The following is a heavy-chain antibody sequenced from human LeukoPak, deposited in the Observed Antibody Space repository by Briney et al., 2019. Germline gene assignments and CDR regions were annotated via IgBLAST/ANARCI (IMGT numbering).Heavy chain of an antibody. J-gene: IGHJ4*02. CDR3: ASPYSGYDYNFDH. V-gene: IGHV3-64D*06. CDR2: ISSNGGST. D-gene: IGHD5-12*01. CDR1: GFTFSSYA. Sequence: GGSLRLSCSASGFTFSSYAMHWVRQAPGKGLEYVSSISSNGGSTYYADSVRGRFTISRDNSKNTLFLQMSSLRTEDTAVYYCASPYSGYDYNFDHWGQGTLVTVSS.